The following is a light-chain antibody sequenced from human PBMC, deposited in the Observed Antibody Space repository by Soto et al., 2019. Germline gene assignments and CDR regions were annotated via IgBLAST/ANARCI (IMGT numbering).Light chain of an antibody. V-gene: IGKV3-20*01. CDR3: QQYGSSPRWT. J-gene: IGKJ1*01. CDR2: GAS. CDR1: QSVSSSY. Sequence: EIVLTQSPGTLSLSPGERATLSCRASQSVSSSYLAWYQQKPGQAPRLIIYGASSRATGIPDRFSGSGSGTDFTLTISRPEPEDFAVYYGQQYGSSPRWTFGQGTKVDIK.